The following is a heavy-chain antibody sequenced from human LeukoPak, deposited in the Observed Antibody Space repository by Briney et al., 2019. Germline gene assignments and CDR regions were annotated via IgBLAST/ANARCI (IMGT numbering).Heavy chain of an antibody. CDR1: GGSFSGYY. CDR3: ARRTDYGRTATFDY. CDR2: INHSGST. Sequence: SETLSLTCAVYGGSFSGYYWSWIRQPPGKGLGWIGEINHSGSTNYNPSLKSRVTISVDTSKNQFSLKLSSVTAADTAVYYCARRTDYGRTATFDYWGQGTLVTVSS. D-gene: IGHD4-17*01. V-gene: IGHV4-34*01. J-gene: IGHJ4*02.